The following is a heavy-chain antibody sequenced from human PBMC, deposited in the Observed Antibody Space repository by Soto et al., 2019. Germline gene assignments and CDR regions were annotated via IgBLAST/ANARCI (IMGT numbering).Heavy chain of an antibody. V-gene: IGHV4-34*01. CDR3: ARQTRFSGSYYFDY. CDR2: INHSGST. D-gene: IGHD1-26*01. J-gene: IGHJ4*02. CDR1: GGSFSGYY. Sequence: PSETLSLTCAVYGGSFSGYYWSWIRQPPGKGLEWIGEINHSGSTNYNPSLKSRVTISVDTSKNQFSLKLSSVTAADTAVYYCARQTRFSGSYYFDYWGQGTLVTVSS.